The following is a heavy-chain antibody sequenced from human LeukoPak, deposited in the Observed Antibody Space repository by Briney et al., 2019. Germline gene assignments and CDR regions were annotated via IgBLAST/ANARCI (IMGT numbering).Heavy chain of an antibody. Sequence: ESGPTLVKPTQTLTLTCTFSGFSLSTSGMCVSWIRQPPGKALEWLARIDWDDDKYYSTSLKTRLTISKDTSKNQVVLTMTNMDPVDTATYYCARMTLVRGVIIRAYDYWGQGTLVTVSS. V-gene: IGHV2-70*11. CDR2: IDWDDDK. D-gene: IGHD3-10*01. CDR3: ARMTLVRGVIIRAYDY. CDR1: GFSLSTSGMC. J-gene: IGHJ4*02.